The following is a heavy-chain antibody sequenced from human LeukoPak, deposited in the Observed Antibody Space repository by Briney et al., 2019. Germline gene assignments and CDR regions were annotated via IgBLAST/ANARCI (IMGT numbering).Heavy chain of an antibody. CDR1: GFTFSDYY. J-gene: IGHJ5*02. D-gene: IGHD3-3*01. Sequence: GGSLRLSCAASGFTFSDYYMSWIRQAPGKGLEWISYTSSSGSTIYYADSVKGRFTISRDNAKNSLYLQMNSLRAEDTAVYYCARVLREWLLFGWFDPWGQGTLVTVSS. CDR3: ARVLREWLLFGWFDP. V-gene: IGHV3-11*01. CDR2: TSSSGSTI.